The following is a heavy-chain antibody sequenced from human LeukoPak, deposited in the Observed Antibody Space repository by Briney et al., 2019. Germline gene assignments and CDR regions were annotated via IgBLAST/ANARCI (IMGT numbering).Heavy chain of an antibody. CDR3: ARPSADGSGSYPY. D-gene: IGHD3-10*01. CDR1: GYSFTSYW. CDR2: IDPSDSYT. V-gene: IGHV5-10-1*01. Sequence: GESLKISCKSSGYSFTSYWISWVRQMPGKGLEWMGRIDPSDSYTNYSPSFQGHVTISADKSIGTAYLQWSSLKASDTAMFYCARPSADGSGSYPYWGQGTLVTVSS. J-gene: IGHJ4*02.